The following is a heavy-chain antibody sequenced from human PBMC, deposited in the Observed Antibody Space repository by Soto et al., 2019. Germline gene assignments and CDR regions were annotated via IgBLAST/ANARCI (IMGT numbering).Heavy chain of an antibody. CDR1: GYTFSHYH. CDR2: LRLGGQAT. Sequence: QVQLVQSGAEVKKPGASVRISCQASGYTFSHYHINWVRQAPGHGLEWIGILRLGGQATTGSQKFEGSLTISSDTATATVYMELSRLRSVDTAVYYCTRGPFGGYDSYFDYWGQGTLITVYS. J-gene: IGHJ4*02. V-gene: IGHV1-46*03. D-gene: IGHD5-12*01. CDR3: TRGPFGGYDSYFDY.